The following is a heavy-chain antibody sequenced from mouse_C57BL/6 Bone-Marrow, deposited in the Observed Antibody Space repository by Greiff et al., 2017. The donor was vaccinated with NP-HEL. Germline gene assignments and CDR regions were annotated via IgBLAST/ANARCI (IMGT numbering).Heavy chain of an antibody. J-gene: IGHJ4*01. V-gene: IGHV1-39*01. CDR3: ANTAQATSYAMDD. Sequence: VQLKQSGPELVKPGASVKISCKASGYSFTDYNMNWVKQSNGKSLEWIGVINPNYGTTSYNQKFKGKATLTVDQSSSTAYMQLNSLTSEDSAVYYCANTAQATSYAMDDWGQGTSVTVSS. D-gene: IGHD3-2*02. CDR2: INPNYGTT. CDR1: GYSFTDYN.